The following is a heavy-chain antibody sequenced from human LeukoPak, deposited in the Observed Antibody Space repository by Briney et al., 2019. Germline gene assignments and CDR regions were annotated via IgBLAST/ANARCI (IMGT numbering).Heavy chain of an antibody. J-gene: IGHJ1*01. Sequence: GGSLRLSCAVSGFTFSGYAMSWVRQAPGKGLEWVSTISGSGDYTYYADSVKGRFSISRDNSKNTLYLQMNSLRAEDTAVYYCAKARYYDSSGPPSFQHWGQGTLVTVSS. CDR3: AKARYYDSSGPPSFQH. CDR1: GFTFSGYA. CDR2: ISGSGDYT. D-gene: IGHD3-22*01. V-gene: IGHV3-23*01.